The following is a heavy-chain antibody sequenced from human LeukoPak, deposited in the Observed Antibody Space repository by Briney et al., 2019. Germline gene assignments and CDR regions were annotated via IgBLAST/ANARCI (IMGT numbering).Heavy chain of an antibody. CDR3: ATGFGGGCNGSTRRPYCYDFYMDV. D-gene: IGHD3-10*01. Sequence: GASVKVSCKASGHTFTRYYVHWVRQAPGQGLEWMGWINPTSGGTNFAQKFQGRVTMTSDTSITTAYMELSRLRSDDTAVYYCATGFGGGCNGSTRRPYCYDFYMDVWGKGTTVTVSS. J-gene: IGHJ6*03. V-gene: IGHV1-2*02. CDR2: INPTSGGT. CDR1: GHTFTRYY.